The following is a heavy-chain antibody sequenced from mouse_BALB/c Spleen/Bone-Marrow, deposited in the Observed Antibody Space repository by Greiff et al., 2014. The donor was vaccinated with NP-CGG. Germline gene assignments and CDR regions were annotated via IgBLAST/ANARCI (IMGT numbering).Heavy chain of an antibody. CDR2: IDPAKGNT. Sequence: EVQLQQSGAEVVKPGASVKLSCTAPGFNIKDTHIHWVKQRPEQGLEWIGMIDPAKGNTKYDPKFQGKATITSDTSSNTAYLQLSSLTSEDTAAYSCPRDYGRTAWFAYWGQGTLVTVSA. V-gene: IGHV14-3*02. CDR1: GFNIKDTH. J-gene: IGHJ3*01. CDR3: PRDYGRTAWFAY. D-gene: IGHD1-1*01.